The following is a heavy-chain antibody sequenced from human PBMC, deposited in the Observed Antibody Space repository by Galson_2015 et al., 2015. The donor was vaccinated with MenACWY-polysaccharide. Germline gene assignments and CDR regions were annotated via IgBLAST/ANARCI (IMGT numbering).Heavy chain of an antibody. CDR3: ARTCPPYSRTWYECFDY. CDR2: TYYRSEWYH. CDR1: GDSVSSNSAA. D-gene: IGHD6-13*01. Sequence: CAISGDSVSSNSAARNWIRQSPSRGLEWLGRTYYRSEWYHDYPVSVKSRITINPDTSKNQFSLQLNSVTPDDTALYYCARTCPPYSRTWYECFDYWDQGTLVTVSS. V-gene: IGHV6-1*01. J-gene: IGHJ4*02.